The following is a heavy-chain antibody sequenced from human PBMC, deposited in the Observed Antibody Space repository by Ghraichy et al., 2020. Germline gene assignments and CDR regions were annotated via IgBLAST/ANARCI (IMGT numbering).Heavy chain of an antibody. CDR1: GGSISSSSYY. D-gene: IGHD6-13*01. CDR3: ARRVYQNWFDP. V-gene: IGHV4-39*01. CDR2: IYYSGST. Sequence: SETLSLTCTVSGGSISSSSYYWGWIRQPPGKGLEWIGSIYYSGSTYYNPSLKSRVTISVDTSKNQFSLKLSSVTAADTAVYYCARRVYQNWFDPWGQGTLVTVSS. J-gene: IGHJ5*02.